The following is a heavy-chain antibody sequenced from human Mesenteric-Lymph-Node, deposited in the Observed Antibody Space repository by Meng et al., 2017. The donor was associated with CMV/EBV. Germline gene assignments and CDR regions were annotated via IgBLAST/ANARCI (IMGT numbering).Heavy chain of an antibody. CDR2: ISYDGSNK. V-gene: IGHV3-30-3*01. J-gene: IGHJ4*02. CDR1: GFTFSSYA. Sequence: GESLKISCAASGFTFSSYAMHWVRQAPGKGLEWVAVISYDGSNKYYTDSVKGRFTISRDNSKNTLYLQMNSLRDEDTAMYYCARDKSPGREYYFDYWGQGTLVTVSS. D-gene: IGHD1-14*01. CDR3: ARDKSPGREYYFDY.